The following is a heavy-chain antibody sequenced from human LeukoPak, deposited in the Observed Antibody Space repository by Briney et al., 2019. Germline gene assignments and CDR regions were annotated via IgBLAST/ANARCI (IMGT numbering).Heavy chain of an antibody. D-gene: IGHD1-26*01. CDR2: IYYSGST. V-gene: IGHV4-59*08. J-gene: IGHJ5*02. CDR1: GGSISSYY. Sequence: SETLSLTCTVSGGSISSYYWSWIRQPPGKGLQWTGYIYYSGSTHYNPSLKSRVTISVDKSKNQLSLMLSSVTAADTAVYYCARVPGAARILQTNWFDPWGQGTLVTVSS. CDR3: ARVPGAARILQTNWFDP.